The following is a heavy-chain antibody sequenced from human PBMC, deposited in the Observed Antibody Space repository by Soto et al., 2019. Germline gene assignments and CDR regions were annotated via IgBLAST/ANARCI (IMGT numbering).Heavy chain of an antibody. CDR2: INHSVST. D-gene: IGHD2-15*01. J-gene: IGHJ4*02. Sequence: QVQLQQWGAGLLKPSETLSLTCAVYGGSFSGYYWSWIRQPPGKGLGWIGEINHSVSTNYNPSLKCRVTISVDTSKNQFSLKLSSVTAADTAVYYCARRGGYCSGGSCYHWGYWGQGTLVTDSS. CDR3: ARRGGYCSGGSCYHWGY. V-gene: IGHV4-34*01. CDR1: GGSFSGYY.